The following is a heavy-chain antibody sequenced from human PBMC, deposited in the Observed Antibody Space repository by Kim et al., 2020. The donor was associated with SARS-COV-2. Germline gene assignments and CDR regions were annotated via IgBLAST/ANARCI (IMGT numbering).Heavy chain of an antibody. D-gene: IGHD3-9*01. V-gene: IGHV3-74*01. J-gene: IGHJ4*02. CDR2: ICNDGSST. Sequence: GGSLRLSCAASGFTFSSYCMHWVRQAPGSGLVWVSRICNDGSSTNYADSVQGRFTISRDNAKNTVYLQMNSLRAEDTAVYYCARIDYPEDSWGKGTLVTVSS. CDR1: GFTFSSYC. CDR3: ARIDYPEDS.